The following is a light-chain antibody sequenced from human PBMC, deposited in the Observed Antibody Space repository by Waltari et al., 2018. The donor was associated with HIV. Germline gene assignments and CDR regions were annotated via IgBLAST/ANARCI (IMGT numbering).Light chain of an antibody. Sequence: QSVLTQPPSVSGAPGQRVTISCTGSSSNIEAGYDVHWYQQPPGTAPKLLIYGNSNRPSGVPDRFSGSKSGTSASLAITGLQPEDEAVYHCQSYDISLSGSVFGGGTKLTVL. J-gene: IGLJ3*02. CDR3: QSYDISLSGSV. V-gene: IGLV1-40*01. CDR2: GNS. CDR1: SSNIEAGYD.